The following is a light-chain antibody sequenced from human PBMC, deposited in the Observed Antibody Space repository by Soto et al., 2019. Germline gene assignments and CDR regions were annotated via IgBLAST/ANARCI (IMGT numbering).Light chain of an antibody. CDR1: QSVSRY. V-gene: IGKV3-11*01. Sequence: EIVLTQSPATLSLSPGEGAALSCRASQSVSRYLAWYQQKPGQAPRLVIYDASTRATGIPARFSGSGSGTDFTLSISSLEPEDSAVYYCQQRSNWPQLSFGGGTKVEIK. CDR2: DAS. CDR3: QQRSNWPQLS. J-gene: IGKJ4*01.